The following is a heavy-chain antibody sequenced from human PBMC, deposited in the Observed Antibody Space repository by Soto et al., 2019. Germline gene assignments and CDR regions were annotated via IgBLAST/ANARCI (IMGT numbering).Heavy chain of an antibody. CDR1: GGSFSGYY. Sequence: QVQLQQWGAGLLKPSETLSLTCAVYGGSFSGYYWTWIRQPPGTGLEWIGEINHSGSTNYNPSLKTRVTLSVAPSTNQFSLTLTSVTAADTAVYYCARDKITGLFDYWGQGTLVTVSS. CDR3: ARDKITGLFDY. J-gene: IGHJ4*02. V-gene: IGHV4-34*01. CDR2: INHSGST. D-gene: IGHD2-8*02.